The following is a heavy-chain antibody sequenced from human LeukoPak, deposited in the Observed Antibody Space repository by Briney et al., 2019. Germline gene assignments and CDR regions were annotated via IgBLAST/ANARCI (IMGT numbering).Heavy chain of an antibody. Sequence: ASVKVSSKASGYTFTSYYMHWVRQAPGQGLEWMGIINPSGGSTSYAQKFQGRVTMTRDTSTSTVYMELSSLRSEDTAVYYCARAVGATTGDVDYFDYWGQGTLVTVSS. V-gene: IGHV1-46*01. CDR2: INPSGGST. J-gene: IGHJ4*02. CDR1: GYTFTSYY. D-gene: IGHD1-26*01. CDR3: ARAVGATTGDVDYFDY.